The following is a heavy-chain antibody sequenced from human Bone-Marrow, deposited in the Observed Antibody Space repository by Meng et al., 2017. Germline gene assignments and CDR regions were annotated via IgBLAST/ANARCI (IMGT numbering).Heavy chain of an antibody. Sequence: QGHLQPWGAGLLKASETLSLTCAVYGGSFSGYYWSWIRQPPGKGLEWIGEINHSGSTNYNPSLKSRVTISVDTSKNQFSLKLSSVTAADTAVYYCARGTVVVPAEDHYSGYVFDYWGQGTLVTVSS. D-gene: IGHD2-2*01. J-gene: IGHJ4*02. CDR1: GGSFSGYY. CDR3: ARGTVVVPAEDHYSGYVFDY. V-gene: IGHV4-34*01. CDR2: INHSGST.